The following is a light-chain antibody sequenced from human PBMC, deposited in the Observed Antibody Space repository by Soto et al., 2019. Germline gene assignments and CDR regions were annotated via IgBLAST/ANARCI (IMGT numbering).Light chain of an antibody. Sequence: DIQMTQSPSSLSASVGDRVTITCRTSQPISDYLNWYQQKPGKAPTLLIYTASNLQSGVPSRFSGSGSGTHFTLTISSLQPEDFATYYCQQHHNTPRTFGQGTKVDIK. V-gene: IGKV1-39*01. CDR1: QPISDY. CDR3: QQHHNTPRT. CDR2: TAS. J-gene: IGKJ1*01.